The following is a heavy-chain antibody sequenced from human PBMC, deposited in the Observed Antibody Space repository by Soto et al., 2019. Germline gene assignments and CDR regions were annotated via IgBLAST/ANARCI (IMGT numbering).Heavy chain of an antibody. V-gene: IGHV1-2*02. CDR3: ARDFRTYSHGVDV. D-gene: IGHD4-4*01. J-gene: IGHJ6*02. Sequence: ASVKVSCKASGYPFTGPYIYWVRQAPGQGLEWMGWISPSSGGTEFAEKFQGRVTVTRDTSIRTVFLELNSLTSDDTGVYFCARDFRTYSHGVDVWDQGTAVTVSS. CDR2: ISPSSGGT. CDR1: GYPFTGPY.